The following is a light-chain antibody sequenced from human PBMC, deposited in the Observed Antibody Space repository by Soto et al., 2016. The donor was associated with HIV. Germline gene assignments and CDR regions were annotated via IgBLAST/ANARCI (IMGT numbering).Light chain of an antibody. V-gene: IGLV3-21*03. Sequence: SYVLTQPPSVSVAPGKTARITCGGNNIESKTVHWYQQKTGQAPVLVVNNDNHRPSGIPERFPGSNSGNTATLTISRVEAGDEADYYCQVWDSSSDHVVFGGGTKLTVL. J-gene: IGLJ2*01. CDR2: NDN. CDR3: QVWDSSSDHVV. CDR1: NIESKT.